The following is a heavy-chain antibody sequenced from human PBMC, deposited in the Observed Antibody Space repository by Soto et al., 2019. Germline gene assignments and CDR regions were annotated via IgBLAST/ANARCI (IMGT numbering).Heavy chain of an antibody. J-gene: IGHJ4*02. Sequence: GGSLRLSCAASGFTFSSYAMSWVRQAPGKGLEWVSAISGSGGSTYYADSVKGRFTISRDNSKNTLYLQMNSLRAEDTAEYYWAKGSSGSYGINDYWGQGTLVTVSS. CDR3: AKGSSGSYGINDY. D-gene: IGHD1-26*01. CDR1: GFTFSSYA. V-gene: IGHV3-23*01. CDR2: ISGSGGST.